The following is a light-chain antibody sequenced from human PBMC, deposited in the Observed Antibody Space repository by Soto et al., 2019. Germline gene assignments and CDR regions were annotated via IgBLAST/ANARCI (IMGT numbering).Light chain of an antibody. J-gene: IGLJ1*01. V-gene: IGLV2-14*01. CDR3: SSYTSSSTLYV. CDR1: SSDVGGYNY. CDR2: DVS. Sequence: QSALTQPASVSGSPGQSITISCTGTSSDVGGYNYVSWYQQHPGKAPKLMIYDVSNRPSGVSNRVSGSKSGNTASLTISGLQAEDEADYYCSSYTSSSTLYVFGPGTKLTVL.